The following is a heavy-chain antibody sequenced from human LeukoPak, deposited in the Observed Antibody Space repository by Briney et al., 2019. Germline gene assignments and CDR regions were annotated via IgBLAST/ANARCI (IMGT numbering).Heavy chain of an antibody. Sequence: SETLSLTCTVSSGSVSSDYWTWIRQPPGEGLEWVGYILSNGNTEYSPSLKSRATISVDTSNNQCSLKLNSVTAADPAVYYCAQVVYRRENWFDPWGQGTLVTVSS. CDR1: SGSVSSDY. CDR3: AQVVYRRENWFDP. V-gene: IGHV4-59*02. J-gene: IGHJ5*02. CDR2: ILSNGNT. D-gene: IGHD1-14*01.